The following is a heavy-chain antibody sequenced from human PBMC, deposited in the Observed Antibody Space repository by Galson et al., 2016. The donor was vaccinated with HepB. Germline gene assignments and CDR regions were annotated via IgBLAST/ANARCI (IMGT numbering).Heavy chain of an antibody. CDR3: ARGGGPLGTYMVVDHFDY. CDR2: TYYRSKWYN. J-gene: IGHJ4*02. D-gene: IGHD5-18*01. CDR1: GDSVSSNSAA. Sequence: CAISGDSVSSNSAAWHWIRQSPSRGLEWLGRTYYRSKWYNDYAISVKGRITINPDTSKNQFSLQLNSVTPEDTAVYYCARGGGPLGTYMVVDHFDYWGQGTLVTVSS. V-gene: IGHV6-1*01.